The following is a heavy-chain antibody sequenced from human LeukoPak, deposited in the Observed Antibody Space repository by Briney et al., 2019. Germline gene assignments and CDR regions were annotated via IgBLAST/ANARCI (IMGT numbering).Heavy chain of an antibody. J-gene: IGHJ4*02. V-gene: IGHV3-48*02. Sequence: PGGSLRLSCAASGFTFSTYTMNWVRQAPANGLEWVSYITPASTTIYYADSVKGRFTISRDNAKNSLYLKMNSLRDEDTAVYYCAGERGGSWLDYWGQGTLVTVSS. CDR2: ITPASTTI. D-gene: IGHD6-13*01. CDR3: AGERGGSWLDY. CDR1: GFTFSTYT.